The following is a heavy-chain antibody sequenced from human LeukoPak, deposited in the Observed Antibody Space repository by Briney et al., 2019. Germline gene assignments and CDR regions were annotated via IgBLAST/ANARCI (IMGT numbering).Heavy chain of an antibody. Sequence: SQTLSLTCTVSSGSISSGDYYWSWIRQPPGKGLEWIGYIYYSGSTYYNPFLKSRVTISVDTSKNQFSLNLRSVTAADTAVYYCARVGKYCGGDCYSVKYWGQGTLVTVSS. CDR1: SGSISSGDYY. CDR2: IYYSGST. CDR3: ARVGKYCGGDCYSVKY. D-gene: IGHD2-21*01. V-gene: IGHV4-30-4*08. J-gene: IGHJ4*02.